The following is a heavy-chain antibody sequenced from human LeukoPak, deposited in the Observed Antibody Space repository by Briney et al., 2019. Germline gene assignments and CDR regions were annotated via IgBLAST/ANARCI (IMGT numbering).Heavy chain of an antibody. J-gene: IGHJ4*02. V-gene: IGHV5-51*01. Sequence: GESLKISCQGSGYSFTSYWIGWVRQMPGKGLEWMGIIYPGDSDTRYSPSFQGQVTISADKSISTAYLQWSSLKASDTAMYYCARQVVVAASFADYWGQGTLVTVSS. CDR3: ARQVVVAASFADY. D-gene: IGHD2-15*01. CDR2: IYPGDSDT. CDR1: GYSFTSYW.